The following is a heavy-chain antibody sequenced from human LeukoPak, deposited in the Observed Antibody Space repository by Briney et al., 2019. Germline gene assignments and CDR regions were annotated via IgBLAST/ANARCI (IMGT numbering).Heavy chain of an antibody. CDR2: IYYSGST. Sequence: SETLSLTCAVYGGSFSGYYWGWTRQPPGKGLEWLGSIYYSGSTYYNPSLKSRVTISVDTSKNQFSLKLSSVTAADTAVYYCARVQSSGSLPLFDYWGQGTLVTVSS. J-gene: IGHJ4*02. D-gene: IGHD3-22*01. V-gene: IGHV4-39*01. CDR1: GGSFSGYY. CDR3: ARVQSSGSLPLFDY.